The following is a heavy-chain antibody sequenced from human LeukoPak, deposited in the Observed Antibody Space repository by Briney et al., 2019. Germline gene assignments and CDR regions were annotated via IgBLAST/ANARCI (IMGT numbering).Heavy chain of an antibody. CDR1: GCTFTRFY. CDR2: INPNGNTP. Sequence: ASVKVSCKASGCTFTRFYLYWLRQAPGQGLEWMGTINPNGNTPRYAQKFQGRVTMTKDTSTSTIYLELTSLRSEDTAVYYCARDSDILNGYYISAYWGQGTLVTVSS. D-gene: IGHD3-9*01. CDR3: ARDSDILNGYYISAY. V-gene: IGHV1-46*01. J-gene: IGHJ4*02.